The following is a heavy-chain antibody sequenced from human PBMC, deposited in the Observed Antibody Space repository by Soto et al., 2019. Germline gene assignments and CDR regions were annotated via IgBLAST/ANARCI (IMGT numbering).Heavy chain of an antibody. Sequence: QVQLQESGPGLVKPSQTLSLTCTVSGGSISSGGYYWSWIRQHPGKGLEWIGYIYYSGSTYYNPSLNSRVTISVDTSKNQFCLKLSSVTAADTAVYYCARFGYSYGFGYFDYWGQGTLVTVSS. CDR1: GGSISSGGYY. D-gene: IGHD5-18*01. V-gene: IGHV4-31*03. CDR3: ARFGYSYGFGYFDY. CDR2: IYYSGST. J-gene: IGHJ4*02.